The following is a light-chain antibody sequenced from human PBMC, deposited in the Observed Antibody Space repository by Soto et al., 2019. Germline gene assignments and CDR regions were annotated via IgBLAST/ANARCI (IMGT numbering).Light chain of an antibody. V-gene: IGKV3-20*01. J-gene: IGKJ5*01. CDR3: QQYGSSPRVT. CDR2: GAS. CDR1: QRVASTY. Sequence: EIGLTQSPGTLSLSPGDAATLSCRASQRVASTYFAWYQQKPGQAPRLLIYGASSRATGIPARFRGSGSGTDFTLPISRLAPEDFAVYSCQQYGSSPRVTFGQGTRLANK.